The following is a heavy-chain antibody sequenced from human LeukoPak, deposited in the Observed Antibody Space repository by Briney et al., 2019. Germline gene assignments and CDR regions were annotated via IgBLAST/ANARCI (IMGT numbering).Heavy chain of an antibody. V-gene: IGHV1-46*01. CDR2: INSSGGST. Sequence: ASVKVSCKASGYTFTSYYMHWVRQAPGQGLEWMGIINSSGGSTSYAQKFQGRVTMTRDTSTSTVYMELSSLRSEDTAVYYCARETGTNPAGNYNWFDPWGQGTLVTVSS. D-gene: IGHD1-1*01. CDR3: ARETGTNPAGNYNWFDP. J-gene: IGHJ5*02. CDR1: GYTFTSYY.